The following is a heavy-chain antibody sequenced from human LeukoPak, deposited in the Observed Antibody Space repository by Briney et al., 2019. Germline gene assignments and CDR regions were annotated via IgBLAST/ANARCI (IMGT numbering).Heavy chain of an antibody. CDR2: ISWNSGST. J-gene: IGHJ4*02. CDR1: GVTSVDNT. D-gene: IGHD6-19*01. V-gene: IGHV3-9*02. Sequence: RLSSAAAGVTSVDNTMYWGRQARGPGGEWVSGISWNSGSTGYADSVKGRFTISRDNAKNSLYLQMNNLRAEDTAVYYCARDDTAVAGTELDYWGQGTLVTVSS. CDR3: ARDDTAVAGTELDY.